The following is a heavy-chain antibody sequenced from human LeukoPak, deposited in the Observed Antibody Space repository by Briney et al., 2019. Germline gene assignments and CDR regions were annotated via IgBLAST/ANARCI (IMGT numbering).Heavy chain of an antibody. V-gene: IGHV3-23*01. CDR3: AKNSYYYYYYGMDV. CDR1: GFTFSSYA. D-gene: IGHD2-15*01. J-gene: IGHJ6*02. CDR2: ISGSGGST. Sequence: GGSLRLSCAASGFTFSSYAMSWVRQAPGKGLEWVSAISGSGGSTYYADSVKGRFTISRDNSKNTLYLQMNSLRAEDTAVYYCAKNSYYYYYYGMDVWGQGTTVTVSS.